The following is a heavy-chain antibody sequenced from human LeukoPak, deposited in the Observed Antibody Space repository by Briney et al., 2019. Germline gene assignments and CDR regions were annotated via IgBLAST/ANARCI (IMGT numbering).Heavy chain of an antibody. Sequence: GGSLRLSCAASGFTVSSNYMSWVRQAPGKGLEWVSVIYSGGSTYYADSVKGRFTISRDNSKNALYLQMNSLRAEDTAVYYCARGSGGRWELLPFDYWGQGTLVTASS. V-gene: IGHV3-53*01. CDR1: GFTVSSNY. J-gene: IGHJ4*02. CDR2: IYSGGST. CDR3: ARGSGGRWELLPFDY. D-gene: IGHD1-26*01.